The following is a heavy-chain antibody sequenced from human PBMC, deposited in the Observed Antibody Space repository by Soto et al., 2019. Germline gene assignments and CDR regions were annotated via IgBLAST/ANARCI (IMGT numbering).Heavy chain of an antibody. V-gene: IGHV1-45*02. CDR3: ARTFYDSVVTPPSELHL. Sequence: GASVKVSCKASGYTFTYRYLHCVRQAPGQALEWMGWITPFNGNTNYAQKFQDRVTITRDRSMSTAYMELSSLRSEDSAIYYCARTFYDSVVTPPSELHLWGQGALVTVSS. CDR2: ITPFNGNT. CDR1: GYTFTYRY. J-gene: IGHJ1*01. D-gene: IGHD3-22*01.